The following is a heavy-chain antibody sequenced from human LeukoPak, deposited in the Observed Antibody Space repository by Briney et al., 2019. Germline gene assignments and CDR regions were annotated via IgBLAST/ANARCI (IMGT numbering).Heavy chain of an antibody. CDR2: INASNGNT. V-gene: IGHV1-3*01. J-gene: IGHJ5*02. Sequence: ASVKVSCKASGYTFTSYAMHWVRQAPGQRLEWMGWINASNGNTKYSQKFQGRVTITRDTSASTAYMELSSLRSEDTAVYYCARDPAYSSSWYTGISWFDPWGQGTLVTVSS. CDR3: ARDPAYSSSWYTGISWFDP. D-gene: IGHD6-13*01. CDR1: GYTFTSYA.